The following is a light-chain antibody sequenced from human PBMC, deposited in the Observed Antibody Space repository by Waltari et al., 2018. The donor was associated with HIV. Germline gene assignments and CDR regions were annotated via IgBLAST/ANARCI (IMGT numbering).Light chain of an antibody. CDR1: QSINSF. Sequence: DIQMTPSPSSLSASVGDRVTISCRTSQSINSFLNWYQQKPGKVPKLLIYGASTLESGVPSRFSGTGYGTDFSLTISNLQPEDFATYYCLQGYSSPLTFGPGTKVDIK. J-gene: IGKJ3*01. CDR3: LQGYSSPLT. V-gene: IGKV1-39*01. CDR2: GAS.